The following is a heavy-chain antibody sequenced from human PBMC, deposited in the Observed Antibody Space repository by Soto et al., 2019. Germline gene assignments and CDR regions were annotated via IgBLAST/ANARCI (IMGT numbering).Heavy chain of an antibody. V-gene: IGHV1-69*02. CDR1: GGTFSSYT. J-gene: IGHJ5*02. CDR3: AASMVRGVILHNWFDP. Sequence: QVQLVQSGAEVKKPGSSVKVSCKASGGTFSSYTISWVRQAPGQGLEWMGRIIPILGIANYAQKFQGRVTITADKSTSTVYMELSSLRSEDTAVYYCAASMVRGVILHNWFDPWGQGTLVTVSS. CDR2: IIPILGIA. D-gene: IGHD3-10*01.